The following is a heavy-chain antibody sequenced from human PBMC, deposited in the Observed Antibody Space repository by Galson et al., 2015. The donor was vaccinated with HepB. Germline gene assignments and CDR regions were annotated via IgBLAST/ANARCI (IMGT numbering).Heavy chain of an antibody. J-gene: IGHJ6*02. Sequence: SLRLSCAASGFTFSNAWMSWVRQAPGKGLEWVGRIKSKTDGGTTDYAAPVKGRFTISRDDSKNTLYLQMNSLKTEDTAVYYCTTDAFCGGDCFPYYYGMDVWGQGTTVTVSS. V-gene: IGHV3-15*01. CDR2: IKSKTDGGTT. CDR3: TTDAFCGGDCFPYYYGMDV. D-gene: IGHD2-21*02. CDR1: GFTFSNAW.